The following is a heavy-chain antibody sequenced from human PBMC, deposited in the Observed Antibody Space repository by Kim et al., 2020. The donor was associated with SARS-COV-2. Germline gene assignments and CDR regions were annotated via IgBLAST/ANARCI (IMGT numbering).Heavy chain of an antibody. V-gene: IGHV4-34*01. D-gene: IGHD6-19*01. CDR2: INHSGST. CDR1: GGSFSGYY. Sequence: SETLSLTCAVYGGSFSGYYWSWIRQPPGKGLEWIGEINHSGSTNYNPSLKSRVTISVDTSKNQFSLKLSSVTAADTAVYYCARGGDSSGWYLYFDYWVQG. J-gene: IGHJ4*02. CDR3: ARGGDSSGWYLYFDY.